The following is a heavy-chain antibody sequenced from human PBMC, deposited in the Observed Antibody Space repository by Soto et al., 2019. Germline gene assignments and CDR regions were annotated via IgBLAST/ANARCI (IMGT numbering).Heavy chain of an antibody. CDR2: ISSSGTIV. Sequence: GGSLRLSCAASGFIIDTYAMHWVRQAPGKGLEWVSYISSSGTIVNYADSVKGRFATSRDNARNSLYLQMNSLRAEDTAVYYCARLAYKSGSHGCWGKGTLVTVPS. V-gene: IGHV3-48*01. J-gene: IGHJ4*02. CDR1: GFIIDTYA. CDR3: ARLAYKSGSHGC. D-gene: IGHD5-12*01.